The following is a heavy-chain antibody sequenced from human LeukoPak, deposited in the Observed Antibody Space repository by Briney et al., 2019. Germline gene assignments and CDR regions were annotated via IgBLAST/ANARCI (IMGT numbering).Heavy chain of an antibody. V-gene: IGHV3-74*01. Sequence: GESLRLSCAASGFDFSSNWMHWVRHAPGQGLVWVSRIKGDGISTNYADSVKGRFTISRDIAKNTLYLQMNSLRAEDTGVYYCAKDHYWSIDYWGRGTLVTFSS. CDR3: AKDHYWSIDY. D-gene: IGHD3-3*01. CDR2: IKGDGIST. CDR1: GFDFSSNW. J-gene: IGHJ4*02.